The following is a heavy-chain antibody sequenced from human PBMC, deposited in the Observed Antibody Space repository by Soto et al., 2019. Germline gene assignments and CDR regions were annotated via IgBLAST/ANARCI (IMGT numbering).Heavy chain of an antibody. D-gene: IGHD3-16*01. CDR3: ARLGYWYFDL. CDR2: IYPGDSDT. Sequence: GESLKISCMGSGYKVSTWHNFTSYWIAWVRQMPGEGLEWMGIIYPGDSDTRYSPSFQGQVTISADKSINSVYLQWSSLKASDTATYYCARLGYWYFDLWGRGTPVTVAA. J-gene: IGHJ2*01. V-gene: IGHV5-51*01. CDR1: GYKVSTWHNFTSYW.